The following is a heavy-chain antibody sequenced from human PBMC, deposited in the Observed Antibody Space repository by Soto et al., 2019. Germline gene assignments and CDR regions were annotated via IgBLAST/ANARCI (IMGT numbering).Heavy chain of an antibody. V-gene: IGHV3-7*04. CDR1: GFTFSSYW. CDR2: IKQDGSEK. J-gene: IGHJ4*02. Sequence: GGSLRLSCASSGFTFSSYWMNLVRQAPGKGLEWVANIKQDGSEKYSVDSVKGRFTISRDNAKNSLYLQMNSLRAEDTAVYYCARDRLMVRGVIGYWGQGTLVTVSS. D-gene: IGHD3-10*01. CDR3: ARDRLMVRGVIGY.